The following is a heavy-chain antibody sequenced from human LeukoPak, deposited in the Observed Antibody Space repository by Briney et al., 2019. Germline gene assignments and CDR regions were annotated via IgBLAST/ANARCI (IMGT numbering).Heavy chain of an antibody. Sequence: PGGSLRLSCAASGFTFSSYIMNWVRQAPGKGLEWVSYIISSSTYTNYADSVKGRFTISRDNAKSSLYLQMNSLRAEDTAVYYCARGGIQLCSVLDSWGQGTLVTVSS. CDR3: ARGGIQLCSVLDS. J-gene: IGHJ4*02. V-gene: IGHV3-21*05. CDR1: GFTFSSYI. CDR2: IISSSTYT. D-gene: IGHD5-18*01.